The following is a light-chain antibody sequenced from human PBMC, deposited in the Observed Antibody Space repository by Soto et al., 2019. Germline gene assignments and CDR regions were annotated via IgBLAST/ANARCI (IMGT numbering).Light chain of an antibody. CDR3: QQRSNWPST. Sequence: EIVLTQSPATLSLSPGDRATLSCRASQSVSSYLAWYHQKPGQAPRLLIYDASNRAPGIPARFSGSGSGTDFTLTITSLEPEDFAVYYCQQRSNWPSTFGGGTTVEIK. CDR1: QSVSSY. J-gene: IGKJ4*01. CDR2: DAS. V-gene: IGKV3-11*01.